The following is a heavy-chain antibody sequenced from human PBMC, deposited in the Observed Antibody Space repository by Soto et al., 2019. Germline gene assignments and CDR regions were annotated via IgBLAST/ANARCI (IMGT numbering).Heavy chain of an antibody. CDR2: IFYSGST. CDR1: GGSFSYDYY. V-gene: IGHV4-39*01. J-gene: IGHJ4*02. CDR3: ATVAGFTSDH. D-gene: IGHD6-19*01. Sequence: SETLSLTCAVSGGSFSYDYYWGWIRQPPGKGLEWVGSIFYSGSTHYNSSLKSRVTISIDTSKNQFSLKLSSVTAADTAVYYCATVAGFTSDHWGPGTLVTVSS.